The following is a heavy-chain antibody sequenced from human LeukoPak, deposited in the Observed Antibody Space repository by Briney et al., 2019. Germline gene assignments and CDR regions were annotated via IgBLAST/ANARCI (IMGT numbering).Heavy chain of an antibody. V-gene: IGHV3-21*01. Sequence: GGSLRLSCAASGFTFSSYSMNWARQAPGKGLEWISSISSSSSYIYYADSVKGRFTISRDNAKNSLYLQMNSLRAEDTAVYYCARDESTSFYSHYYFDYRGQGTLVTVSS. CDR1: GFTFSSYS. CDR2: ISSSSSYI. CDR3: ARDESTSFYSHYYFDY. J-gene: IGHJ4*02. D-gene: IGHD2-2*01.